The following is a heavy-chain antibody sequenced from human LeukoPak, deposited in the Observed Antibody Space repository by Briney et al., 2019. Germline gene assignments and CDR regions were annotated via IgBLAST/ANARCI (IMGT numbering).Heavy chain of an antibody. CDR3: AREAAEDSSSSGQFDY. V-gene: IGHV6-1*01. CDR2: TYYRSKWYN. CDR1: GDSVSSNSAA. Sequence: SQTLSLTCAISGDSVSSNSAAWNWIRQSPSRGLEWLGRTYYRSKWYNDYAVSVKSRITINPDTSKNQFSLKLSSVTAADTAVYYCAREAAEDSSSSGQFDYWGQGTLVTVSS. J-gene: IGHJ4*02. D-gene: IGHD6-6*01.